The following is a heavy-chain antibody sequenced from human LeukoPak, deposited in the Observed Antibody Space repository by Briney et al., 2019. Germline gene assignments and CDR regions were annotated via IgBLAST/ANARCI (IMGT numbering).Heavy chain of an antibody. D-gene: IGHD5-24*01. CDR1: GGSITSTNY. CDR3: ASQKDGYSFDY. J-gene: IGHJ4*02. Sequence: PSGTLSLTCGVSGGSITSTNYWTWVRQPPGKGLEWIGSIYYSGSTYSNPSLKSRVTISVDTSKNQFSLKLSSVTAADTAVYYCASQKDGYSFDYWGQGTLVTVSS. CDR2: IYYSGST. V-gene: IGHV4-39*01.